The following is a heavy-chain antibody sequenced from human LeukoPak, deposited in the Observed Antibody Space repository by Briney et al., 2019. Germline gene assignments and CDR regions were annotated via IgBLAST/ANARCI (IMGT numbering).Heavy chain of an antibody. V-gene: IGHV3-33*01. J-gene: IGHJ4*02. Sequence: GGSLRLSCAASGFTFSSYGMHWARQAPGKGLEWVAVIWYDGSNKYYADSVKGRFTISRDNSKNTLYLQMNSLRAEDTAVYYCARDTPTYYYDSSGYTSFDYWGQGTLVTVSS. D-gene: IGHD3-22*01. CDR3: ARDTPTYYYDSSGYTSFDY. CDR1: GFTFSSYG. CDR2: IWYDGSNK.